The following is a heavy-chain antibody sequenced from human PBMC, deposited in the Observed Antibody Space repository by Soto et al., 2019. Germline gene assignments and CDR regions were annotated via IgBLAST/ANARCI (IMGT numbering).Heavy chain of an antibody. V-gene: IGHV4-34*01. D-gene: IGHD3-3*01. CDR2: IKHGGST. J-gene: IGHJ6*02. CDR3: ARVSVTIFGVVMGHSYYAMDV. Sequence: PSETLSLTCAVYGGPFSDYHWSWIRQPPGKGLEWIGEIKHGGSTKYNPSLKSRVTISKDTSKKQVSLKLTSVTAPDTAVYYCARVSVTIFGVVMGHSYYAMDVWGQGTTVTVSS. CDR1: GGPFSDYH.